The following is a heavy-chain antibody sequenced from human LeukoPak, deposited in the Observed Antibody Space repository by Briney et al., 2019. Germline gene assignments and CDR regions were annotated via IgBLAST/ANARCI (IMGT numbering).Heavy chain of an antibody. V-gene: IGHV3-13*01. CDR3: ARQNTPHGNFDY. CDR1: GFTFSSYA. CDR2: IGVAANT. D-gene: IGHD1-26*01. J-gene: IGHJ4*02. Sequence: PGGSLRLSCAASGFTFSSYAMNWVRQAPGKGLEWVSAIGVAANTFYSGSVKGRFTISRENAKNSLFLLMTSLRADDTAVYYCARQNTPHGNFDYWGQGILVTVSS.